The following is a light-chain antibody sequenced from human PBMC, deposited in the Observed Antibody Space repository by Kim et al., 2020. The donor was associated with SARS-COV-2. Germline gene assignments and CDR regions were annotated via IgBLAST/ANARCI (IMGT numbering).Light chain of an antibody. CDR3: TPGIHPLT. J-gene: IGKJ4*01. V-gene: IGKV2-29*02. Sequence: GQPASMSCKSSQSLLHSDGKTYLYWYLQRPGQSPQLLIQEVSSRVSGVPDRFSGSGSETDFTLKISRVEAEDVGVYYCTPGIHPLTFGGGTKVDIK. CDR2: EVS. CDR1: QSLLHSDGKTY.